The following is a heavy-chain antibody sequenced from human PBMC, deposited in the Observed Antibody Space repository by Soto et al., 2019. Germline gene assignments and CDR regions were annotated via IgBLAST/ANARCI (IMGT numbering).Heavy chain of an antibody. CDR2: VYHTGAT. J-gene: IGHJ4*02. CDR3: ARGGNRYSNVASGVGGFDY. D-gene: IGHD5-12*01. Sequence: SETLSLTCTVSGASISSSYWSWIRQPPERGLEWIAYVYHTGATNYNPSLKSRVTISLDTSKGQFSLNLTSLTTADTAVYFCARGGNRYSNVASGVGGFDYWGQGSLVTVSS. CDR1: GASISSSY. V-gene: IGHV4-59*01.